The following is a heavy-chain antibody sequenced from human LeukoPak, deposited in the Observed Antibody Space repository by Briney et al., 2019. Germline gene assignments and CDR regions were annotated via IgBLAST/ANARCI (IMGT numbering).Heavy chain of an antibody. V-gene: IGHV5-10-1*01. CDR2: IDPSDSYT. Sequence: GESLRTSCKVSGYSFTTFWISWVRQMPGKGLEWMGRIDPSDSYTDYAPSFQGHVTISADRSLSTAYLQWYSLKASDTAMYCCARQDFCGEGSLVTVSS. CDR3: ARQDF. CDR1: GYSFTTFW. J-gene: IGHJ4*02.